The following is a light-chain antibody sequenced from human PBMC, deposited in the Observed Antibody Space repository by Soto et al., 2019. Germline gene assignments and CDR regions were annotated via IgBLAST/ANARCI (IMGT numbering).Light chain of an antibody. J-gene: IGKJ5*01. CDR3: QQYELYPLT. CDR1: QSINSW. V-gene: IGKV1-5*03. Sequence: DIQMTQSPSTLSASVGDRVTITCRASQSINSWLAWYQQKPGKAPKLLIYKASSLESGVPSRFSGSGSGTEFTLTISSLQPDDFAAYYCQQYELYPLTFGQGTRLEIK. CDR2: KAS.